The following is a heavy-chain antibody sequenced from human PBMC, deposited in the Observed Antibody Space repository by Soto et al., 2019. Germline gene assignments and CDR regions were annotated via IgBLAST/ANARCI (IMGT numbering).Heavy chain of an antibody. CDR1: GFTFSSYA. D-gene: IGHD3-16*01. Sequence: QVQLVESGGGVVQPGRSLRLSCAASGFTFSSYAMHWVRQAPGKGLEWVAVISYDGSNKYYADSVKGRFTISRDNSKNTLYLQMNSLRAEDTAVYYCARVGPGLVSRPIYYYYGMDVWGQGTTVTVSS. V-gene: IGHV3-30-3*01. CDR2: ISYDGSNK. J-gene: IGHJ6*02. CDR3: ARVGPGLVSRPIYYYYGMDV.